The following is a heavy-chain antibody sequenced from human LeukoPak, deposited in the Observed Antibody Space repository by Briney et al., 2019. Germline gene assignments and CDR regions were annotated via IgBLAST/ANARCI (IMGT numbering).Heavy chain of an antibody. V-gene: IGHV4-34*01. CDR2: INHSGST. CDR1: GGSFNGYY. CDR3: ARASLEPYFSSSEGYYYAMDV. J-gene: IGHJ6*02. Sequence: SETLSLTCAVYGGSFNGYYWSWIRQPPGKGLEWLGEINHSGSTNYNASLKSRVTISVDTSKKQFSLILNSITAADTAVYYRARASLEPYFSSSEGYYYAMDVWGQGTTVTVSS. D-gene: IGHD6-6*01.